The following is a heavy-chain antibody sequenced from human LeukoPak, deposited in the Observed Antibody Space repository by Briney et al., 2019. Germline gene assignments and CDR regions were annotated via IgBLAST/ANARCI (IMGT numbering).Heavy chain of an antibody. CDR3: VKDRDDYGSGSYYSYYGMDV. CDR2: ISSDGGST. V-gene: IGHV3-64D*06. CDR1: GFIFRKYA. J-gene: IGHJ6*02. D-gene: IGHD3-10*01. Sequence: PAGSLRLSCSASGFIFRKYAIHWVRQAPGKGLEYVSAISSDGGSTYYADSVKGRFTISRENSRNTLHLQMSSLRAEDTAVYYCVKDRDDYGSGSYYSYYGMDVWGQGTTVTVS.